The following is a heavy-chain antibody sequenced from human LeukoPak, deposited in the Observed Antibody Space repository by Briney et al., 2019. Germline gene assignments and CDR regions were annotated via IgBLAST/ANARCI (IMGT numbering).Heavy chain of an antibody. J-gene: IGHJ6*03. D-gene: IGHD1-26*01. CDR2: ISGSGGTT. Sequence: GGSLRLSCAASGFTFSSYGMSWVRQAPGKGLEWVSAISGSGGTTYYADSVKGRFTISRDNAKKSVYLQMNSLRAEDTAVYYCARAYSERYGLGYYYMDVWGKGTTVTISS. CDR3: ARAYSERYGLGYYYMDV. V-gene: IGHV3-23*01. CDR1: GFTFSSYG.